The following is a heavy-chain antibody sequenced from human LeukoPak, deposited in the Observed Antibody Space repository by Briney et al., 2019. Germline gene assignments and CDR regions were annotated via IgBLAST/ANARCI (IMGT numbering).Heavy chain of an antibody. CDR3: AKNGPPPTYYDFWSGYYTV. Sequence: PGGSLRLSCAASGFTFSSYAMSWVRQAPGKGLKWVSAISGSGGSTYYADSVKGRFTISRDNSKNTLYLQMNSLRAEDTAVYYCAKNGPPPTYYDFWSGYYTVWGQGTTVTVSS. CDR1: GFTFSSYA. J-gene: IGHJ6*02. CDR2: ISGSGGST. D-gene: IGHD3-3*01. V-gene: IGHV3-23*01.